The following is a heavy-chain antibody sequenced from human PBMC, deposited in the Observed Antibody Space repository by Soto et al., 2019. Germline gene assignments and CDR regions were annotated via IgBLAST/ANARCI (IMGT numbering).Heavy chain of an antibody. D-gene: IGHD2-21*02. V-gene: IGHV4-39*07. J-gene: IGHJ5*02. CDR2: IYYSGST. CDR1: GGSISSSNYY. Sequence: TSETLSLTCTVSGGSISSSNYYWGWIRQPPGKGLEWIGSIYYSGSTYYNPSLKSRVTISVDTSKNQFSLYLQMNSLRAEDTAVYYCARVLVFYGGFDPWGQGTLVTVSS. CDR3: ARVLVFYGGFDP.